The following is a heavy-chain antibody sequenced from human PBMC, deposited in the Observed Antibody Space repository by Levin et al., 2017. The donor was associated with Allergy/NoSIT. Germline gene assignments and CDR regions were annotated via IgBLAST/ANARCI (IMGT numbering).Heavy chain of an antibody. D-gene: IGHD3-3*01. CDR1: GGSFSGYY. J-gene: IGHJ6*02. V-gene: IGHV4-34*01. CDR2: INHSGST. CDR3: ARGRVTILGYGMDV. Sequence: SQTLSLTCAVYGGSFSGYYWSWIRQPPGKGLEWIGEINHSGSTNYNPSLKSRVTISVDTSKNQFSLKLSSVTAADTAVYYCARGRVTILGYGMDVWGQGTTVTVSS.